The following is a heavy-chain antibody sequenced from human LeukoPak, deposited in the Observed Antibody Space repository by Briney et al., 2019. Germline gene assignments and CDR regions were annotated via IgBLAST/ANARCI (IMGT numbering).Heavy chain of an antibody. V-gene: IGHV4-39*07. Sequence: MTSETLSLTCTVSGGSISSSSYYWGWIRQPPGKGLEWIGSIYYSGSTYYNPSLKSRVTISVDTSKNQFSLKLSSVTAADTAVYYCARDERTSFDYWGRGTLVTVSS. CDR1: GGSISSSSYY. J-gene: IGHJ4*02. D-gene: IGHD3/OR15-3a*01. CDR3: ARDERTSFDY. CDR2: IYYSGST.